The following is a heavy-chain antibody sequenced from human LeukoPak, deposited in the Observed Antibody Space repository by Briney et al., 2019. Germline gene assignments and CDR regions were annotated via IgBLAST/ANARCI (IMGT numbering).Heavy chain of an antibody. D-gene: IGHD2-2*02. V-gene: IGHV1-69*01. CDR3: ARGGTYCSSTSCYNPGRNYFDY. CDR1: GGTFSSYA. CDR2: IIPIFGAA. Sequence: SVKVSCKASGGTFSSYAISWVRQAPGQGLGWMGGIIPIFGAANYAQKFQGRVTITPDESTSTAYMELSSMRSEHTTVYYCARGGTYCSSTSCYNPGRNYFDYGGQGTLVTVSS. J-gene: IGHJ4*02.